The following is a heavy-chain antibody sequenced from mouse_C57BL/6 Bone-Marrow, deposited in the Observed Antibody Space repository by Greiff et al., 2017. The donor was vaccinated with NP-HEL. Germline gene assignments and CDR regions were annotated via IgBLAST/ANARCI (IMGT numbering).Heavy chain of an antibody. V-gene: IGHV1-50*01. J-gene: IGHJ2*01. CDR3: ARWGPSYYFDY. CDR2: IDPSDSYT. CDR1: GYTFTSYW. Sequence: QVQLQQPGAELVKPGASVKLSCKASGYTFTSYWMQWVKQRPGQGLEWIGEIDPSDSYTNYNQKFKGKATLTVDTSSSTAYMQLSSLTSEDSAVYYCARWGPSYYFDYWGQGTTLTVSS.